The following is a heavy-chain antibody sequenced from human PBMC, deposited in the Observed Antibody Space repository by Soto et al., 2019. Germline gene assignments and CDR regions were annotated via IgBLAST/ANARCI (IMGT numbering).Heavy chain of an antibody. CDR1: GGSISSFY. V-gene: IGHV4-59*01. Sequence: SETLSLTCTVSGGSISSFYWSWIRQPPGKGLEWIGYIYYSGSTSYNPSLKSRLSISVDTPKNQFSLKLSSVTAADTAVYYCARQGYSSSWYASYFDYWGQGTLVTVSS. CDR2: IYYSGST. D-gene: IGHD6-13*01. CDR3: ARQGYSSSWYASYFDY. J-gene: IGHJ4*02.